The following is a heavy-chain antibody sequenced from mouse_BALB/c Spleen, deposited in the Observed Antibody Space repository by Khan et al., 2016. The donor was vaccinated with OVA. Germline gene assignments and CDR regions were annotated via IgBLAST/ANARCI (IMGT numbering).Heavy chain of an antibody. CDR1: GFSLSRYN. J-gene: IGHJ4*01. Sequence: HVQLKESGPGLVAPSQSLSITCTVSGFSLSRYNIHLVRHPPGKGLEWLGMIWGGGGTDYNSTLKSRLNISKDNSKSQVFLKMNSLQTDDTAMYYCARAYYRYDGYYAMDYWGQGTSVTVSS. V-gene: IGHV2-6-4*01. CDR3: ARAYYRYDGYYAMDY. D-gene: IGHD2-14*01. CDR2: IWGGGGT.